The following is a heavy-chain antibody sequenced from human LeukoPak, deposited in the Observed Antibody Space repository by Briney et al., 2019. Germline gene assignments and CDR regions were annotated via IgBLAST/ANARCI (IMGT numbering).Heavy chain of an antibody. CDR1: GGSISSYY. D-gene: IGHD3-16*01. CDR3: ARVGDYALRD. CDR2: FYYSGST. V-gene: IGHV4-59*08. J-gene: IGHJ4*02. Sequence: SETLSLTCTVSGGSISSYYWIWIRQPPGKGLAWIGYFYYSGSTNYNPSLKSRVTISVDTSKNQFSLKLSSVTAADTAVYYCARVGDYALRDWGQGTLVTVSS.